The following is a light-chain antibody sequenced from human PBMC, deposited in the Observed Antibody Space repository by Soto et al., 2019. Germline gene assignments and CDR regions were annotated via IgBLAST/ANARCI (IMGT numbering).Light chain of an antibody. CDR1: QSISTW. J-gene: IGKJ4*01. Sequence: DIQMTQSPPTLSASVGDRVTITCRASQSISTWLAWYQQKPGKAPKLLIYMASSLESAVPSRFSGSGSGTEFTLTISSLQPDDFANYYCQQYNSYPLTFGGGTKVEIK. CDR2: MAS. CDR3: QQYNSYPLT. V-gene: IGKV1-5*03.